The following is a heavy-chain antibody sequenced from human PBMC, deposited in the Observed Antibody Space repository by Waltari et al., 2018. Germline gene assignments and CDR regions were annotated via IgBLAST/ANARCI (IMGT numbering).Heavy chain of an antibody. D-gene: IGHD2-8*01. J-gene: IGHJ4*02. Sequence: QVQLQQWGAGLLKPSETLSLTCAVYGGSFSGYYWSWIRQPPWKWLELIGEINHSGSTNYNPSLKSRVTISVDTSKNQFSLKLSSVTAADTAVYYCARATDANNQRLAYWGQGTLVTVSS. CDR1: GGSFSGYY. CDR3: ARATDANNQRLAY. V-gene: IGHV4-34*01. CDR2: INHSGST.